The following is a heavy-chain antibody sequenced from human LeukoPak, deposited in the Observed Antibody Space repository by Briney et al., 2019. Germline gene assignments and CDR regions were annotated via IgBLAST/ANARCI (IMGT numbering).Heavy chain of an antibody. V-gene: IGHV4-4*08. D-gene: IGHD2-21*02. CDR3: ARAIVVVVTAPPYWYFDL. Sequence: PSGTLSLTCTVSGGSISSYYWSWIRQSPGKGLEWVGHIYNFGSTNYNPSLKCRVTISVDTSKNQFSLKLSSVTAADKAVYYCARAIVVVVTAPPYWYFDLWGRGTLVTVSS. CDR2: IYNFGST. J-gene: IGHJ2*01. CDR1: GGSISSYY.